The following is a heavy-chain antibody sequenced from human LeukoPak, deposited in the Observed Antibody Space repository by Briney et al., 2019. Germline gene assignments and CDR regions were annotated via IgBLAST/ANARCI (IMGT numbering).Heavy chain of an antibody. Sequence: PGGSLRLSCAASGFTFDDYAMHWVRQAPGKGLEWVSGISWNSGSKGYADSVKGRFTISRDNAKNSLYLQMNSLRAEDMALYYCATTRDGSGSYQSAFDIWGQGTMVTVSS. V-gene: IGHV3-9*03. J-gene: IGHJ3*02. CDR1: GFTFDDYA. CDR3: ATTRDGSGSYQSAFDI. D-gene: IGHD3-10*01. CDR2: ISWNSGSK.